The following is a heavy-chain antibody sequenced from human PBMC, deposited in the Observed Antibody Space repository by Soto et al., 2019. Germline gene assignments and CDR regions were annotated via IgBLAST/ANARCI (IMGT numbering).Heavy chain of an antibody. CDR1: GFTFSSYS. CDR3: ASPSDCSGGSCYSAEYFQH. J-gene: IGHJ1*01. D-gene: IGHD2-15*01. Sequence: GGSLRLSCAASGFTFSSYSMNWVRQAPGKGLEWVSYISSSSSTIYYADSVKGRFTISRDNAKNSLYLQMNSLRAEDTAVYYCASPSDCSGGSCYSAEYFQHWGQGTLVTVSS. V-gene: IGHV3-48*01. CDR2: ISSSSSTI.